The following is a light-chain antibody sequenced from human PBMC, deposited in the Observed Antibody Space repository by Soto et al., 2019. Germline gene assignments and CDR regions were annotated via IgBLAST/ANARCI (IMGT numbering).Light chain of an antibody. Sequence: EIVLTQSPGTLSLSPGERATLSCRASQSVSSSYLAWYQQKPGQAPSLLIYGASSRPTVIPDRFSGSGYGTDFTLTISRLEPEDFAVYYCQQYGSSRTFGQGPKVE. CDR1: QSVSSSY. J-gene: IGKJ1*01. CDR2: GAS. CDR3: QQYGSSRT. V-gene: IGKV3-20*01.